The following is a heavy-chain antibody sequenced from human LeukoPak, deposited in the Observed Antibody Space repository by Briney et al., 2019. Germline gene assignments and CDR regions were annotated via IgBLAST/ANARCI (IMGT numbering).Heavy chain of an antibody. D-gene: IGHD2-2*01. CDR1: GFTFSSYA. J-gene: IGHJ5*02. CDR3: ATRGYCSGTSCYAPQP. Sequence: GGSLRLSCAASGFTFSSYAMSWVRQAPGKGLEWVLAITGTGGSTYYADSVKGRFTISRDNSKNTLYLQMNSLRAEDTAVYYCATRGYCSGTSCYAPQPWGQGTLVTVSS. V-gene: IGHV3-23*01. CDR2: ITGTGGST.